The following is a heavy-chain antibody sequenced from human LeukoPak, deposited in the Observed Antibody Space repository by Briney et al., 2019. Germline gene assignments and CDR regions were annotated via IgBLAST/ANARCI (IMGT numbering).Heavy chain of an antibody. V-gene: IGHV4-39*07. D-gene: IGHD3-10*01. CDR2: IYYSGST. J-gene: IGHJ4*02. CDR1: GGSISSSSYY. Sequence: SETLSLTCTVSGGSISSSSYYWGWIRQPPGKGLEWIGSIYYSGSTYYNPSLKSRVTISVDTSKNQFSLKLSSVTAADTAVYYCARRGIYYYGSGTFDYWGQGTLVTVSS. CDR3: ARRGIYYYGSGTFDY.